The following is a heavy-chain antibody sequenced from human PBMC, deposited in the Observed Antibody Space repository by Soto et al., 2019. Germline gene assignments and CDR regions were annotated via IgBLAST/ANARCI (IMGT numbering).Heavy chain of an antibody. CDR3: AKDVKGYFDY. V-gene: IGHV3-30*18. Sequence: GGSLRLSCAASGFTFSSYGMHWVRQAPGKGLEWVAVISYDGSNKYYADSVKGRFTISRDNSKNTLYLQMNSLRAEDTAVYYCAKDVKGYFDYWGQGTLVTVSS. J-gene: IGHJ4*02. CDR2: ISYDGSNK. CDR1: GFTFSSYG.